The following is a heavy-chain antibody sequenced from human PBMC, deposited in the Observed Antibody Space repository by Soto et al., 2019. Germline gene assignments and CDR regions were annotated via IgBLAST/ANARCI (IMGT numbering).Heavy chain of an antibody. CDR2: ITWNSGYI. CDR1: GFTFDDCA. Sequence: PGGSLRLSCAASGFTFDDCAMHWVRQAPGKGLEWVSYITWNSGYIGYADSVKGRFTISRDNANNSLYLQMNSLKPEDTAFYYCAKALYGSSSSPIDYWGQGTLVTVSS. J-gene: IGHJ4*02. D-gene: IGHD6-13*01. V-gene: IGHV3-9*01. CDR3: AKALYGSSSSPIDY.